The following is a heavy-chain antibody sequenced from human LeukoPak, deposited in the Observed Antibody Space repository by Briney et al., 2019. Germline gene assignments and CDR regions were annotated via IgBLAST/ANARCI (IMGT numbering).Heavy chain of an antibody. J-gene: IGHJ3*02. CDR1: GFTFSSYA. CDR3: ARVQGHPPNGLDI. D-gene: IGHD2-8*01. CDR2: ISYDGSNK. Sequence: PGGSLRLSCAASGFTFSSYAMHWVRQAPGKGLEWVAVISYDGSNKYYADSVKGRFTISRDNAKNTAYLQMNSLRAEDTAVYYCARVQGHPPNGLDIWGQGTMVTVSS. V-gene: IGHV3-30-3*01.